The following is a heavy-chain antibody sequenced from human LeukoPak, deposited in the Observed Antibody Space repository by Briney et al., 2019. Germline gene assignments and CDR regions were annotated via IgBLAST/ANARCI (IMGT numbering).Heavy chain of an antibody. D-gene: IGHD6-13*01. Sequence: GGSLRLSCAASGFTFSTFSMNWVRQAPGKGLEWISYISRSSDTKYYAGSVKGRFTISRDNAKNSLYLQMNSLRDEDTAMYYCARDWEVATIAAAALGYWGQGIRVTVSS. CDR3: ARDWEVATIAAAALGY. CDR2: ISRSSDTK. V-gene: IGHV3-48*02. CDR1: GFTFSTFS. J-gene: IGHJ4*02.